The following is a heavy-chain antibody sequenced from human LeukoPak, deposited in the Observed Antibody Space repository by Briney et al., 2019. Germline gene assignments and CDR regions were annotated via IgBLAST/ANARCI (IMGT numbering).Heavy chain of an antibody. CDR2: ISYDGSNK. Sequence: GRSLRLSCAASGFTFSTYAMHWVRQAPGKGLEWVALISYDGSNKYYADSVKGRFTVSRDNSKDTLYLQLNSLRAVDTAVYYCARAHYSDSSAYYSPFDYWGQGTLVTVSS. V-gene: IGHV3-30-3*01. CDR3: ARAHYSDSSAYYSPFDY. D-gene: IGHD3-22*01. J-gene: IGHJ4*02. CDR1: GFTFSTYA.